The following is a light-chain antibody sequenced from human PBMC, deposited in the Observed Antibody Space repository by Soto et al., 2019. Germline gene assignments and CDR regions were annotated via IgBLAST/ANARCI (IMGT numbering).Light chain of an antibody. CDR2: EVS. Sequence: QSALTQPASVSGSPGQSITISCTGTTSDVGGYNYVSWYQQHPGKVPKLMIHEVSNRPSGVSNRFSGSRSGNMASLTISGLQAEDEADYYCSSYTSSSTVVFGGGTKLTVL. CDR1: TSDVGGYNY. CDR3: SSYTSSSTVV. J-gene: IGLJ2*01. V-gene: IGLV2-14*01.